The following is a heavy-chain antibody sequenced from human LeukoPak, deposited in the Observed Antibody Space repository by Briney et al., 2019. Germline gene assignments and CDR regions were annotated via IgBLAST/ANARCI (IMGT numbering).Heavy chain of an antibody. CDR3: ARTRYSGSYGGADY. CDR1: GFTFDAYG. J-gene: IGHJ4*02. V-gene: IGHV3-20*01. CDR2: INWNGGTT. Sequence: PGGSLRLSCAASGFTFDAYGMTWVRQAPGKGLEWVSGINWNGGTTGYADSVKGRFTISRDNAKNSPYLQMSSLRAEDTALYHCARTRYSGSYGGADYWGQGTLVTVSS. D-gene: IGHD1-26*01.